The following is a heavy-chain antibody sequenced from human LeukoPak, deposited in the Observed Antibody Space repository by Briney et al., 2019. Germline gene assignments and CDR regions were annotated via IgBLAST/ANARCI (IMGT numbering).Heavy chain of an antibody. J-gene: IGHJ4*02. CDR2: IFGSGGRT. Sequence: GGSLRLSCAASGFTFSNYAMSWVRQAPGKGLEWVSGIFGSGGRTHYADSVKGRFTISRDNSKNTLYLQMNSLRAEDTAGYYCAKGYYYDSRDSSLLVDYWGQGTLVTVSS. CDR3: AKGYYYDSRDSSLLVDY. D-gene: IGHD3-22*01. V-gene: IGHV3-23*01. CDR1: GFTFSNYA.